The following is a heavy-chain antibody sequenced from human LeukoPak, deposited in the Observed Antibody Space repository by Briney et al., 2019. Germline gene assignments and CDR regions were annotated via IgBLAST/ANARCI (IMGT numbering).Heavy chain of an antibody. CDR1: GDSVSSNSAT. CDR2: TYYRSKWYN. V-gene: IGHV6-1*01. Sequence: SQTLSLTCAISGDSVSSNSATWTWIRQSPSRGLEWLGRTYYRSKWYNEYAESVKSRITINPDTSKNQFSLQVYSVTPDDTAVYYCARGYGGLDVWGQGTTVTVSS. D-gene: IGHD3-16*01. J-gene: IGHJ6*02. CDR3: ARGYGGLDV.